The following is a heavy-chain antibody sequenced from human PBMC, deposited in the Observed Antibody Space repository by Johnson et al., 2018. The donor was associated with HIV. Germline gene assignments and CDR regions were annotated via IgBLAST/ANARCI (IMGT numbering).Heavy chain of an antibody. V-gene: IGHV3-7*01. Sequence: VQVVESGGGLVQPGGSLRLSCAASGFTFRSYWMNWVRQAPGKGLEWVDNINQDGSAKYYVDSVKGRFTISRDNAEKSLFLQMNSLRAEDTAMYYVLLGQDGGGIWGQGTMVTVSS. CDR2: INQDGSAK. CDR1: GFTFRSYW. D-gene: IGHD3-16*01. CDR3: LLGQDGGGI. J-gene: IGHJ3*02.